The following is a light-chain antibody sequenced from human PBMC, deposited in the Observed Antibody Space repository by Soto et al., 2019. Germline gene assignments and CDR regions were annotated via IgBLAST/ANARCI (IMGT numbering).Light chain of an antibody. V-gene: IGKV3-20*01. CDR2: DTS. CDR3: QKYGTSPWT. CDR1: QSVSIGN. Sequence: EIVLTQSPGTLSLSPGERATLSCRASQSVSIGNLAWYQQKPGQTPRLLIYDTSSRATGIPDRFSGSGSGTDFTLTISRLEPEDFAVYYCQKYGTSPWTFGQGTKVEIK. J-gene: IGKJ1*01.